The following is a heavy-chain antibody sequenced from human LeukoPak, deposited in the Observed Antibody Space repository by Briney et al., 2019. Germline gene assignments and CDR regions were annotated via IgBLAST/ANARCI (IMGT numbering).Heavy chain of an antibody. Sequence: ASVKASCKASGYTFTGYYMHWVRQAPGQGLEWMGWINPNSGGTNYAQKFQGRVTMTRDTSISTAYMELSRLRSDDTAVYYCATLEYSSSSGHYYYYYMDVWGKGTTVTVSS. CDR2: INPNSGGT. CDR1: GYTFTGYY. V-gene: IGHV1-2*02. J-gene: IGHJ6*03. CDR3: ATLEYSSSSGHYYYYYMDV. D-gene: IGHD6-6*01.